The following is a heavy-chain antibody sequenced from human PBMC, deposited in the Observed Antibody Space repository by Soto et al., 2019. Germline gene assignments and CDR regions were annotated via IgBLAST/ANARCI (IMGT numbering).Heavy chain of an antibody. D-gene: IGHD3-10*01. CDR1: GYIFVRNW. Sequence: PGESLKISCKASGYIFVRNWIAWVRQMPGKGLEWMGIIFPGDSDTRYNPSFQGQVTISVDKSTNTAYLQWSRLKASDTAIYYCARISGSGSFYKRGWFDPWGQGTLVTVSS. J-gene: IGHJ5*02. CDR2: IFPGDSDT. V-gene: IGHV5-51*01. CDR3: ARISGSGSFYKRGWFDP.